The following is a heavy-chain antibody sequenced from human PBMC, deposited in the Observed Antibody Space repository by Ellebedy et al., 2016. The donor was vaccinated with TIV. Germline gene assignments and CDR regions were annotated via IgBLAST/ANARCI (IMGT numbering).Heavy chain of an antibody. CDR3: ARGSKAAAP. CDR2: INHSGST. Sequence: SETLSLXCAVYGGSFSDYYWTWIRQPPGKGLEWIGEINHSGSTNYNPSLKSRVTISANPSKNQFSLYLTSVTDADTAVYYCARGSKAAAPWGQGTLVSVSS. CDR1: GGSFSDYY. V-gene: IGHV4-34*01. J-gene: IGHJ5*02. D-gene: IGHD6-13*01.